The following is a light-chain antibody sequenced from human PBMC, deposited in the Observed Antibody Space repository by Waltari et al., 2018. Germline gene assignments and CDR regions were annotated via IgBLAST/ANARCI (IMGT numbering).Light chain of an antibody. CDR3: QKYNSAPRT. J-gene: IGKJ1*01. CDR2: DSS. CDR1: QGINSY. V-gene: IGKV1-27*01. Sequence: DIQMTQSPSSLSASIGDRVTIPCQASQGINSYLDWYQQKPGKVPKLLIYDSSTLETGVPSRFSGSGSGTDFTFTISSLQPEDIATYYCQKYNSAPRTFGEGTKVEIK.